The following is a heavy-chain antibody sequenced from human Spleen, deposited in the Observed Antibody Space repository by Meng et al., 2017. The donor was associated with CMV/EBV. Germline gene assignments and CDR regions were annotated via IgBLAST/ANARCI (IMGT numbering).Heavy chain of an antibody. V-gene: IGHV4-34*01. CDR3: ARATPGGSYALDY. J-gene: IGHJ4*02. CDR2: INHSGST. D-gene: IGHD1-26*01. CDR1: GGSFSGYY. Sequence: TCAVYGGSFSGYYWSWLRQPPGKGLEWIGEINHSGSTNYNPSLKSRVTISVDTSKNQFSLKLSSVTAADTAVYYCARATPGGSYALDYWGQGTLVTVSS.